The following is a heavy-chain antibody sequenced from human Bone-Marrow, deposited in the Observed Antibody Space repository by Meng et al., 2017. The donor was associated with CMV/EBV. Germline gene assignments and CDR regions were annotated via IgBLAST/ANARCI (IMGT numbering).Heavy chain of an antibody. D-gene: IGHD4-11*01. V-gene: IGHV3-30-3*01. CDR3: ARDQGGLDYSNSRWDY. CDR2: ISYDGTNK. CDR1: GFSFSSYA. Sequence: GGSLRLSCAASGFSFSSYAMHWVRQAPGKGLEWVAVISYDGTNKYYADSMKGRFTISRDNAKNSLYLQMNSLRAEDTAVYYCARDQGGLDYSNSRWDYWGQGTLVTVSS. J-gene: IGHJ4*02.